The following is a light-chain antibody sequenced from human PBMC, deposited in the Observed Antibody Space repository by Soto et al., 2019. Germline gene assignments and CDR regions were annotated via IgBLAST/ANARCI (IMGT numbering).Light chain of an antibody. CDR1: QSVSDY. V-gene: IGKV3-20*01. Sequence: EIVLTQSPATLSFPPVETATLSCTASQSVSDYLAWYQQTPGRAPRLLIYDASNRATGIPDRFSGSGSGTDFTLTISRLEPEDFAVYYCQQYGSSGTFGQGNKGDIK. CDR3: QQYGSSGT. J-gene: IGKJ1*01. CDR2: DAS.